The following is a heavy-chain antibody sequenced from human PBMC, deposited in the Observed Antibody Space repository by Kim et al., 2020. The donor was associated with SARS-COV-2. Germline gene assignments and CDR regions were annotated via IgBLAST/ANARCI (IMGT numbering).Heavy chain of an antibody. CDR1: GGSISSYY. J-gene: IGHJ3*02. V-gene: IGHV4-59*01. CDR3: AGATAIRITIFGVVTPDAFDI. Sequence: SETLSLTCTVSGGSISSYYWSWIRQPPGKGLEWIGYIYYSGSTNYNPSLKSRVTISVDTSKTQFYLKLSSVTAADTALYYCAGATAIRITIFGVVTPDAFDIWGQGTMVTVSS. CDR2: IYYSGST. D-gene: IGHD3-3*01.